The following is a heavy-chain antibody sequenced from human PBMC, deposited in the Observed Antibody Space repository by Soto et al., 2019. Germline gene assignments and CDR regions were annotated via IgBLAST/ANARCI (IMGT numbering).Heavy chain of an antibody. J-gene: IGHJ4*02. V-gene: IGHV4-61*01. Sequence: SETLSLTCTVSGGSVSSGSYYLSWIRQPPGKGLEWIGYIYYSWSTNYNPSLKSRVTISVDTSKNQFSLKLSCVTAADTAVYYWARDPRLYGYYGLDYWGQVKLVTVSS. D-gene: IGHD4-17*01. CDR1: GGSVSSGSYY. CDR3: ARDPRLYGYYGLDY. CDR2: IYYSWST.